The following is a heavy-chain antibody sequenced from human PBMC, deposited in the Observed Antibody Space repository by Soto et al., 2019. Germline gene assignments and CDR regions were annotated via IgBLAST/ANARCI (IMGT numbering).Heavy chain of an antibody. CDR2: IIPFFGTA. J-gene: IGHJ4*02. V-gene: IGHV1-69*13. Sequence: ASVKVSCKASGGTFSNYATSWVRQAPGQGLEWMGGIIPFFGTANYAQRFQGRVTITADESTSTAYMELSSLRSEDTAIYFCSSHPPDGSGSSDFGGFDYWGLGTLVTVSS. CDR1: GGTFSNYA. D-gene: IGHD3-10*01. CDR3: SSHPPDGSGSSDFGGFDY.